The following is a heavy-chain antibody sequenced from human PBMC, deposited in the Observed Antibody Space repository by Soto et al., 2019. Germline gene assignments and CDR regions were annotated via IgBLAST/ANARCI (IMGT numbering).Heavy chain of an antibody. J-gene: IGHJ4*02. CDR3: ARVDSSSWCAPHQILYFDY. CDR1: GGSISSSSYY. Sequence: SETLSLTCTVSGGSISSSSYYWGWNRQPPGKGLEWIGSIYYSGSTYYNPSLKSRVTISVDTSKNQFSLKLSSVTAAATAVYYCARVDSSSWCAPHQILYFDYWGQGTLVTVSS. V-gene: IGHV4-39*07. CDR2: IYYSGST. D-gene: IGHD6-13*01.